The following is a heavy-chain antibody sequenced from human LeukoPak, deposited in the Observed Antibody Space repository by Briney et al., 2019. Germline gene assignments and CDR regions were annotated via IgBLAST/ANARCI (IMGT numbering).Heavy chain of an antibody. Sequence: ASVKVSCKASGYTFTGYYMHWVRQAPGQGLECMGWINPNSGGTNYAPKFQGRVTMTRDTSISTAYMELNRLRSDDTAVYYCARVSTGGYSSSAYWGQGTLVTVSS. CDR2: INPNSGGT. D-gene: IGHD6-6*01. CDR1: GYTFTGYY. V-gene: IGHV1-2*02. J-gene: IGHJ4*02. CDR3: ARVSTGGYSSSAY.